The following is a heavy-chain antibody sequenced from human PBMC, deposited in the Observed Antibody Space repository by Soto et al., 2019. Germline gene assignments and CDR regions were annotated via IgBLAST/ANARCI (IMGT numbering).Heavy chain of an antibody. Sequence: PGGSLRLSCAAAGSTFSSYSMNWGRQAPEKGLEWVSSISSSSSYRYYADSVKGRFTISRDNAKNSLYLQMNSLRAEDTAMYYCARDLDSSGWYLNWFDPWGQGTLVTVSS. V-gene: IGHV3-21*01. CDR2: ISSSSSYR. CDR1: GSTFSSYS. J-gene: IGHJ5*02. CDR3: ARDLDSSGWYLNWFDP. D-gene: IGHD6-19*01.